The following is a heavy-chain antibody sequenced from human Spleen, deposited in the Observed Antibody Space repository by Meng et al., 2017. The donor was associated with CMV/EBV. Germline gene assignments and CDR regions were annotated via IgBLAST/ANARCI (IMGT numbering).Heavy chain of an antibody. V-gene: IGHV1-2*02. J-gene: IGHJ4*02. CDR3: VRGDNTIFGVIVLPHDF. CDR2: INPNSXGT. D-gene: IGHD3-3*01. Sequence: HGQGLEWMRWINPNSXGTNYAQKFQGRVTMTRATSMSTAYLELSSLRSDDTAVYYCVRGDNTIFGVIVLPHDFWGQGTLVTVAS.